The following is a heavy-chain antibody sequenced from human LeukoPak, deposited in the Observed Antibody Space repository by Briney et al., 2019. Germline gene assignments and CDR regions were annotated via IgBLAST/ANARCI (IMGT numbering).Heavy chain of an antibody. Sequence: GGSLRLSCAASGFTFSSYAMHWVRQAPGKGLEWVAVISYDGSNKYYADSVKGRFTISRDNSKNTLYLRMNSLRAEDTAVYYCARDRHGSGVFDYWGQGTLVTASS. D-gene: IGHD3-10*01. J-gene: IGHJ4*02. CDR1: GFTFSSYA. CDR3: ARDRHGSGVFDY. CDR2: ISYDGSNK. V-gene: IGHV3-30*04.